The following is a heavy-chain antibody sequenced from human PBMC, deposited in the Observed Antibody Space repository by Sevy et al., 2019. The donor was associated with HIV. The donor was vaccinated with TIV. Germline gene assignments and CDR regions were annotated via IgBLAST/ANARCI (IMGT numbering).Heavy chain of an antibody. CDR3: ASGVWANHFAY. Sequence: GGSLRLSCAASGFTFSSYRMHWVRQAPGKGLEWVAIIWHDGSKKYYADSVKGRFTISRDNSKNTLHLQMNSLRVEDTAVYYCASGVWANHFAYWGQGTLVTVSS. V-gene: IGHV3-33*01. D-gene: IGHD1-26*01. CDR2: IWHDGSKK. J-gene: IGHJ4*02. CDR1: GFTFSSYR.